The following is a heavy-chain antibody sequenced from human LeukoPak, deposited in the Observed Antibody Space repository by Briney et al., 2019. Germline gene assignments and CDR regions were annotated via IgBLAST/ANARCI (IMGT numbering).Heavy chain of an antibody. J-gene: IGHJ4*02. CDR1: GFTLSYYW. V-gene: IGHV3-20*04. CDR3: ARSGYNYGYWFDY. Sequence: GSLRLSCAASGFTLSYYWMSWVRQAPGKGLEWVSGINWNGGSTGYADSVKARFTISGDNAKNSLYLQMNSLRAEDTAVYYCARSGYNYGYWFDYWGQGTLVTVSS. D-gene: IGHD5-18*01. CDR2: INWNGGST.